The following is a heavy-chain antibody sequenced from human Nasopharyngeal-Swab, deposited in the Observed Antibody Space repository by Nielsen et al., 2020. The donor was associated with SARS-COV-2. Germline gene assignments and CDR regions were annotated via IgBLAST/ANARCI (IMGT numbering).Heavy chain of an antibody. J-gene: IGHJ1*01. CDR3: ASGYGSGRGKYSQH. V-gene: IGHV1-46*01. D-gene: IGHD3-10*01. CDR2: INPSGGST. Sequence: WVRQAPGQGLEWMGIINPSGGSTSYAQKFQGRVTMTRDTSTSTVYMELSSLRSEDTAVYYCASGYGSGRGKYSQHWGQGTLVTVSS.